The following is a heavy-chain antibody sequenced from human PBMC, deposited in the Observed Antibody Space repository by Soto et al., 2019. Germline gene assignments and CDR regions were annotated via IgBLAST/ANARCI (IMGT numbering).Heavy chain of an antibody. Sequence: PGGSLRLSCAASGFTFSSYAMSWVRQAPGKGLEWVSAISGSGGSTYYADSVKGRFTISRDNSKNTLYLQMNSPRAEDTAVYYCAKVAYYDFWSGPAYYFDYWGQGTLVTVSS. J-gene: IGHJ4*02. CDR2: ISGSGGST. V-gene: IGHV3-23*01. CDR1: GFTFSSYA. CDR3: AKVAYYDFWSGPAYYFDY. D-gene: IGHD3-3*01.